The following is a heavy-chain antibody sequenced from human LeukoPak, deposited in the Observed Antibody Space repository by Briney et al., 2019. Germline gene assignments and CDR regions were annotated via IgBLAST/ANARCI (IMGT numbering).Heavy chain of an antibody. CDR2: IHYSGGA. V-gene: IGHV4-59*12. Sequence: PSETLSLTCAVSGGSFTTYHWTWIRQPPGKGLEWIGHIHYSGGADYKPSLKSRVSISLNTSKNHFSLRLTSVTAADTGVYFCARAEGAASHIWGQGTMASVSS. D-gene: IGHD3-16*01. CDR3: ARAEGAASHI. J-gene: IGHJ3*02. CDR1: GGSFTTYH.